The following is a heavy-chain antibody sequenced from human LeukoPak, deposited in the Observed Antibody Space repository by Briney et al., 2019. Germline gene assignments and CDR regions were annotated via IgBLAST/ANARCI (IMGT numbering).Heavy chain of an antibody. J-gene: IGHJ5*02. Sequence: GGSLRLSCAASRFTFSDYYMNWIRQAPGKGLEWVSYISGSGGTIYYADSVKGRFTISRDNAKNSLYLQMNSLRAEDTAVYYCARAPRFRLVGVPKGPFDPWGQGTLVTVSS. V-gene: IGHV3-11*01. CDR1: RFTFSDYY. D-gene: IGHD3-10*01. CDR2: ISGSGGTI. CDR3: ARAPRFRLVGVPKGPFDP.